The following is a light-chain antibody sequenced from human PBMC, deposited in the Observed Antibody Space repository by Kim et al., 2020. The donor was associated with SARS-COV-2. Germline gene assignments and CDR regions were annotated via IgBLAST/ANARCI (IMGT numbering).Light chain of an antibody. CDR1: QSVYSN. V-gene: IGKV3-15*01. Sequence: VCPGKRATLSCRASQSVYSNLAWYQQKPGQAPRLLIYAASTRATGIPARFSGSGSGTEFTITISSLQSEDFAVYYCQQYHNWPPYTFGQGTKLEI. J-gene: IGKJ2*01. CDR3: QQYHNWPPYT. CDR2: AAS.